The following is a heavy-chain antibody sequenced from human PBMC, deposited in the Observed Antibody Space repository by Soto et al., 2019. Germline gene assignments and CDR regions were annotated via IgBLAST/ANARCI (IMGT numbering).Heavy chain of an antibody. CDR3: AGVGAAAAPGYFDY. Sequence: QVQLQESGPGLVKPSETLSLTCTVSGGSISSYYWSWIRQPPGKGLEWIGNIFDSGSTNYNPSLKSGVTISVDTSKNQFSLKVRSVTAAEPAVYYCAGVGAAAAPGYFDYWSQGTLVTVSS. J-gene: IGHJ4*02. CDR1: GGSISSYY. D-gene: IGHD6-13*01. V-gene: IGHV4-59*01. CDR2: IFDSGST.